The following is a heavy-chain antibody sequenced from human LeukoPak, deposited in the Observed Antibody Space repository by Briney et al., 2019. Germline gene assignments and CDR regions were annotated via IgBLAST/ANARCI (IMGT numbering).Heavy chain of an antibody. CDR2: RSYDGSSK. V-gene: IGHV3-30*03. CDR3: ASGDHY. J-gene: IGHJ4*02. Sequence: GGSLRPSCAASGFAFSTYAMHWVRQAPGKGLEWVAVRSYDGSSKYYGDSVKGRFTISRDNSKNTLYLQMNSLRDEDTAVYYCASGDHYWGQGTLVTVSS. CDR1: GFAFSTYA.